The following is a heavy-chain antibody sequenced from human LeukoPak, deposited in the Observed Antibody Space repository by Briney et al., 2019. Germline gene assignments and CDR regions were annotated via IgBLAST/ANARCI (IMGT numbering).Heavy chain of an antibody. Sequence: GGSLRLSCAASGFIFGSYAVRWVRQASGEGLEWVSTISGSGGDTFYAHSEKGRFSISRGNSQNRVFLQRNSLRAEDTAMYYCARWFGEPPNFDYWGQGTLVTVSS. CDR1: GFIFGSYA. J-gene: IGHJ4*02. V-gene: IGHV3-23*01. D-gene: IGHD3-10*01. CDR3: ARWFGEPPNFDY. CDR2: ISGSGGDT.